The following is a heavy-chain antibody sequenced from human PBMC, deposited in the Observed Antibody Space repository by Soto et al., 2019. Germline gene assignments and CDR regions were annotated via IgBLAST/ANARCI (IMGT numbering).Heavy chain of an antibody. Sequence: PSETLSLTCAVSGGSISSSNWWSWVRQPPGKGLEWIGEIYHSGSTNYNPSLKSRVTISVDKSKNQFSLKLSSVTAADTALYYCARIKYCSSTSCYDGDWFDPWGQGTLVTVSS. CDR1: GGSISSSNW. J-gene: IGHJ5*02. CDR3: ARIKYCSSTSCYDGDWFDP. CDR2: IYHSGST. D-gene: IGHD2-2*01. V-gene: IGHV4-4*02.